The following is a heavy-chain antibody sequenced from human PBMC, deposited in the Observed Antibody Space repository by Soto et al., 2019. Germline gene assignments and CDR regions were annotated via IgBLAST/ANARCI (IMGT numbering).Heavy chain of an antibody. Sequence: QGHLLQSGDEVKTPGASVRVSCRASGYPFTSFGTSGVRRAPGQGLEWVAWVSAYNGNRDTAQKFQGRVTMTLDTSTDTAHMELGDLTSADTGVYYCARGRIVASIHDAFEIWGQGTKVTVSS. V-gene: IGHV1-18*01. CDR1: GYPFTSFG. D-gene: IGHD5-12*01. CDR2: VSAYNGNR. J-gene: IGHJ3*02. CDR3: ARGRIVASIHDAFEI.